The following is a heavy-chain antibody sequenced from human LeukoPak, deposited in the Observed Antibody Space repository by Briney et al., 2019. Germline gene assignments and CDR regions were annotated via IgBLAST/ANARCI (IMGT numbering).Heavy chain of an antibody. D-gene: IGHD2-2*02. Sequence: GGSLRLSCSASGFTFSTYAMHWVRQAPGEGLEYVSAISSNGVTTHYADSVKGGFTISRDNSKNILYLQMSSLRPEDTAVYYCVCIPHLNGWGQGSLVTVSS. CDR3: VCIPHLNG. V-gene: IGHV3-64D*06. CDR2: ISSNGVTT. J-gene: IGHJ4*02. CDR1: GFTFSTYA.